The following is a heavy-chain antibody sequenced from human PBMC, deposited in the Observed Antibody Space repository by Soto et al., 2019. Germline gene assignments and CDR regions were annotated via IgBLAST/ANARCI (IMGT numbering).Heavy chain of an antibody. V-gene: IGHV5-10-1*01. Sequence: GESLKISCQGSGYNFPSYWVSWVRQMPGKGLEWLGRIDPTDSYTNYSPSYEGHVTISADESSSTSYLHWRSLKAKDTDIYYCATREQSSSPYYYLAMNVWGEGTTVTVSS. D-gene: IGHD6-6*01. CDR3: ATREQSSSPYYYLAMNV. CDR2: IDPTDSYT. J-gene: IGHJ6*04. CDR1: GYNFPSYW.